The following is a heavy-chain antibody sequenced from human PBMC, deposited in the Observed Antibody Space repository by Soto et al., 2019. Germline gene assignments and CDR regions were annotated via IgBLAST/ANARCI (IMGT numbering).Heavy chain of an antibody. CDR2: ISPILGAT. CDR3: ASNVEAVGARPSDS. V-gene: IGHV1-69*08. D-gene: IGHD1-26*01. J-gene: IGHJ4*02. Sequence: AAVEVCGESCGGGFSYYYRSWVRRGTGQGLEWMGRISPILGATNYAQKVQGRVTLTADKSEGTAYMELSSLRSEDTAVYYCASNVEAVGARPSDSWGQGTLVTVSS. CDR1: GGGFSYYY.